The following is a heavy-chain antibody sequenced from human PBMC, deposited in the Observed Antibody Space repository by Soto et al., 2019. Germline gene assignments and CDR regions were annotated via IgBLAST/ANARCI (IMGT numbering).Heavy chain of an antibody. Sequence: SETLSLTCAVYGGSFSGYSWTWIRQPPGRGLEWIGEINHSITTNYNPSLKSRVTISVDTSKNQFSLSLSSVTAADTAVYYCARVPPEGVGGMDVWGQGTTVTVSS. CDR1: GGSFSGYS. CDR3: ARVPPEGVGGMDV. J-gene: IGHJ6*02. V-gene: IGHV4-34*01. CDR2: INHSITT. D-gene: IGHD3-16*01.